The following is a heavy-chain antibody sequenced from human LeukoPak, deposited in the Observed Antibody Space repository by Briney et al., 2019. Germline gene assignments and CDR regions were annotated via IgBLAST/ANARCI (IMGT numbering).Heavy chain of an antibody. CDR3: ARGGIVVVPAANAYYYYYMDV. Sequence: GGSLRLSCAASGFTFSSYSMNWVRQAPGKGLEWVSSISSSSSYIYYADSVKGRFTISRDNAKNSLYLQMNSLRAEDTAVYYCARGGIVVVPAANAYYYYYMDVWGKGTTVTISS. CDR2: ISSSSSYI. V-gene: IGHV3-21*01. D-gene: IGHD2-2*01. J-gene: IGHJ6*03. CDR1: GFTFSSYS.